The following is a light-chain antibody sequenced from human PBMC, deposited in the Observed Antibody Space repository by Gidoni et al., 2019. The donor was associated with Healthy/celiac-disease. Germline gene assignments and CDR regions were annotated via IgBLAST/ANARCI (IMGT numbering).Light chain of an antibody. Sequence: QSVRTQPPSVSAAPGQRVTISCNGSRSNIGAGYDVHWYQQLPGTAPKLLIYGNSNRPSGVPDRFSGSKSGTSASLAITGLQAEDEADYYCQSYDSSLTVQFGTGTKVTVL. CDR2: GNS. CDR1: RSNIGAGYD. CDR3: QSYDSSLTVQ. V-gene: IGLV1-40*01. J-gene: IGLJ1*01.